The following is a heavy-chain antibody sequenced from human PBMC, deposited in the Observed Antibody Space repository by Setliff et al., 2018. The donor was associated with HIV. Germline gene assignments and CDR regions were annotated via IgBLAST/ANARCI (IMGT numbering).Heavy chain of an antibody. D-gene: IGHD3-3*01. CDR1: GGTFSSYI. J-gene: IGHJ4*02. CDR2: IHPIFGTT. V-gene: IGHV1-69*13. CDR3: ARGIPRGTVFGVVGYFDY. Sequence: SVKVSCKASGGTFSSYITAWVRQAPGQGLEWMGGIHPIFGTTNYARDFMGRVSITADESTNTAYMELSSLRSDDSAIYYCARGIPRGTVFGVVGYFDYWGQVTPVTVSS.